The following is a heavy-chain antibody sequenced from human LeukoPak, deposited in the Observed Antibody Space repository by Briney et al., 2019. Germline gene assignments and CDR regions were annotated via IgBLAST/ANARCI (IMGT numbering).Heavy chain of an antibody. V-gene: IGHV4-59*13. CDR2: FHHSGNT. D-gene: IGHD6-13*01. Sequence: PSETLSLTCTVSGGSIRSYYWNWIRQPPGKGLEWIGSFHHSGNTHYNPSLKSRVTISVDTSNNQFSLRLSSVTAADTAVYYCARSGSTTWHNFDYWDQGTLVTVSS. CDR1: GGSIRSYY. J-gene: IGHJ4*02. CDR3: ARSGSTTWHNFDY.